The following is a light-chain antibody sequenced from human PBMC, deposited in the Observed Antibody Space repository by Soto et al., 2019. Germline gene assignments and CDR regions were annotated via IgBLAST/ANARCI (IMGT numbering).Light chain of an antibody. V-gene: IGKV3-11*01. J-gene: IGKJ5*01. CDR1: QSVRSA. Sequence: VLTQSPATLSLSPGERATLSCRASQSVRSALAWYQQKPGQAPRLLIYDASNRATGVPARFSGSGSGTDFTLTINSLEAEDFAVYYCHQRTVWPPITFGQGTRLEI. CDR2: DAS. CDR3: HQRTVWPPIT.